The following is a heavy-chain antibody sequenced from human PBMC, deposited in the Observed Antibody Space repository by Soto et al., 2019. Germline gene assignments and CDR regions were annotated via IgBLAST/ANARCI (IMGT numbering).Heavy chain of an antibody. CDR3: AREDGFWSGYKY. CDR1: GFTVSSTY. CDR2: IYSGGST. V-gene: IGHV3-53*02. D-gene: IGHD3-3*01. Sequence: DVQLVETGGGLIQPGGSLRLSCAASGFTVSSTYMSWVRQAPGKGLEWVSVIYSGGSTYYADSVKGRFTISRDNSKNTLYLQMNSLRAEDTAVYYCAREDGFWSGYKYWGQGTLVTVSS. J-gene: IGHJ4*02.